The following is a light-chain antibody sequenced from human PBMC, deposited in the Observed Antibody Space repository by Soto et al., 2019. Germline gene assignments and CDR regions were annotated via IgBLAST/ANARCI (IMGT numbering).Light chain of an antibody. Sequence: ETVLTQSPGTLSLSPGDRATLSCRASQNVYSNFVGWYQQRPGQVPRLLIYGTSTRATDIPDRFSGSGSGTDFTLTISRLEPDDFAVYFCHQYGNSPLTFGPGTKVDF. CDR3: HQYGNSPLT. CDR1: QNVYSNF. CDR2: GTS. V-gene: IGKV3-20*01. J-gene: IGKJ3*01.